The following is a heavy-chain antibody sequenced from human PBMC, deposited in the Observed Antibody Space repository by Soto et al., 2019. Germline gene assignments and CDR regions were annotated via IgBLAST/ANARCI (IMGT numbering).Heavy chain of an antibody. D-gene: IGHD3-10*01. J-gene: IGHJ4*02. CDR3: ARGSSGGRTVDY. Sequence: GGSLRLSCAASGFTFSSYSMNWVRQAPGKGLEWVSSISSGSSYIYYADSVKGRFTISRDNAKNSLYLQMNSLRAEDTAVYYCARGSSGGRTVDYWGQGTLVTVSS. CDR1: GFTFSSYS. CDR2: ISSGSSYI. V-gene: IGHV3-21*01.